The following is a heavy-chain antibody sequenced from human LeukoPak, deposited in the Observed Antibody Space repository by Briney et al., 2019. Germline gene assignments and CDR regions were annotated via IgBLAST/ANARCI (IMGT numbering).Heavy chain of an antibody. Sequence: ASVKVSCKASGGTLSSYAISWVRQAPGQGLEWMGRIIPIFGIANYAQKFQGRVTITADKSTSTAYMELSSLRSEDTAVYYCASWGYCSSTSCYRGSGYYYYGMDVWGQGTTVTVSS. CDR2: IIPIFGIA. J-gene: IGHJ6*02. D-gene: IGHD2-2*02. CDR1: GGTLSSYA. V-gene: IGHV1-69*04. CDR3: ASWGYCSSTSCYRGSGYYYYGMDV.